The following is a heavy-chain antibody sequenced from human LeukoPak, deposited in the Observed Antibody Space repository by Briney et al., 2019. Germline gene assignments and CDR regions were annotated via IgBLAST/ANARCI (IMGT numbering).Heavy chain of an antibody. CDR3: VRDWEGFNFDI. J-gene: IGHJ3*02. CDR2: MYNSGSM. Sequence: PSETLSLTCTVSGDSVSSYYWSWIRQPPGEGLEWIAYMYNSGSMNYNPSLKSRVTISVDTSKNQFSLKLNSVTAADTAVYYCVRDWEGFNFDIWGQGTMVTVSS. D-gene: IGHD1-26*01. CDR1: GDSVSSYY. V-gene: IGHV4-59*02.